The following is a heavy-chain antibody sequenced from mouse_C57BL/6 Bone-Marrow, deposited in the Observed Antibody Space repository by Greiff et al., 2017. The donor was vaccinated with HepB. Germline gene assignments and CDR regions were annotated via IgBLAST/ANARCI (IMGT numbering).Heavy chain of an antibody. CDR1: GYTFTSYW. J-gene: IGHJ2*01. CDR3: ARYYDGSDY. Sequence: QVQLQQPGAELVKPGASVKLSCKASGYTFTSYWMHWVKQRPGQGLEWIGMIHPNSGSTNYNEKFKGKATLTADKSSSTAYMELRSLTSEDSAVYFCARYYDGSDYWGQGTTLTVSS. V-gene: IGHV1-64*01. D-gene: IGHD2-3*01. CDR2: IHPNSGST.